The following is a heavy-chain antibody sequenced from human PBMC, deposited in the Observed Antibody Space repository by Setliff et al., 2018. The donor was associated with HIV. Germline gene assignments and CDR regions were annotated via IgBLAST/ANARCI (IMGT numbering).Heavy chain of an antibody. D-gene: IGHD6-13*01. V-gene: IGHV1-46*01. Sequence: GASVKVSCKASGGIFSRFAFSWVRQAPGQGLEWMGIINPSGVSTTYAQKFQGRVTMTRDTSTSTVYMELSSLRSEDTAVYYCASSRGSSWYLFNYGMDVWGQGTTVTVSS. CDR3: ASSRGSSWYLFNYGMDV. CDR2: INPSGVST. J-gene: IGHJ6*02. CDR1: GGIFSRFA.